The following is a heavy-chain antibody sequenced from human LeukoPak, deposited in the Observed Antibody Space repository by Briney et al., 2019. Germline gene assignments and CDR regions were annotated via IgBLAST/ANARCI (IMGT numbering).Heavy chain of an antibody. D-gene: IGHD3-10*01. CDR2: ISGSGGNT. J-gene: IGHJ4*02. Sequence: PGGSLRLSCAASGFTFSTYAMSWVRQAPGKGLEWVSAISGSGGNTYYADSVKGRFTISRDNSKNTLYLQMNSLRVEDTAVYYCAKWYGSGSSAYHFDHWGQGSLVTVSS. CDR1: GFTFSTYA. CDR3: AKWYGSGSSAYHFDH. V-gene: IGHV3-23*01.